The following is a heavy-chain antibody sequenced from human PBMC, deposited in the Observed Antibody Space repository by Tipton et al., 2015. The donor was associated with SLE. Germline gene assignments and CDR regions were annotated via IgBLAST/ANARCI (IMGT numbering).Heavy chain of an antibody. Sequence: GSLRLSCAASGFIFSDYSMNWVRQAPGKGLEWVSSISSSSRHIYHAESLKGRFTISRDNAKNSLYLQMNSLRVEDTAVYFCAGDDYASGITWGQGTLVTVSS. CDR3: AGDDYASGIT. CDR1: GFIFSDYS. D-gene: IGHD3-10*01. J-gene: IGHJ5*02. CDR2: ISSSSRHI. V-gene: IGHV3-21*03.